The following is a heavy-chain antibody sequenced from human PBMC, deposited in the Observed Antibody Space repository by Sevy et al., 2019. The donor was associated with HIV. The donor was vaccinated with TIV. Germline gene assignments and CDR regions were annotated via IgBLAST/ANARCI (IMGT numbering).Heavy chain of an antibody. V-gene: IGHV4-34*01. CDR2: INHSGST. CDR3: ARMDSSSWYGFDY. J-gene: IGHJ4*02. D-gene: IGHD6-13*01. Sequence: ETLSLTCAVYGGSFSGYYWSWIRQPPGKGLEWIGEINHSGSTNYNPSLKSRVTISVDTSKNQFSLKLSSVTAADTAVYYCARMDSSSWYGFDYWGQGTLVTVSS. CDR1: GGSFSGYY.